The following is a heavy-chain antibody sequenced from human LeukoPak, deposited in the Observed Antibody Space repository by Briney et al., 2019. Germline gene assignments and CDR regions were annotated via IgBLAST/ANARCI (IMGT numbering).Heavy chain of an antibody. D-gene: IGHD3-10*02. J-gene: IGHJ6*04. CDR2: ISTSSSYI. V-gene: IGHV3-21*01. CDR3: AELGITMIGGV. CDR1: GFTFSSYS. Sequence: GGSPRLSCAASGFTFSSYSMNWVRQAPGKGLEWVSLISTSSSYIHNADSVKGRFTISRDNAENSLYLQMNSLRAEDTAVYYCAELGITMIGGVWGKGTTVTVSS.